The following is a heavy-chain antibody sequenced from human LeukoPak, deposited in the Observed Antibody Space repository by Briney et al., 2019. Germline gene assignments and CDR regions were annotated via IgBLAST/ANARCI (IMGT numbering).Heavy chain of an antibody. CDR1: GFTVSSNY. Sequence: GGSLRLSCAASGFTVSSNYMSWVRQAPGKGLEWVSYISSSSSTIYYADSVKGRFTISRDNAKNSLYLQMNSLRAEDTAVYYCAITAAPYWGQGTLVTVSS. CDR2: ISSSSSTI. J-gene: IGHJ4*02. D-gene: IGHD2-2*01. CDR3: AITAAPY. V-gene: IGHV3-48*01.